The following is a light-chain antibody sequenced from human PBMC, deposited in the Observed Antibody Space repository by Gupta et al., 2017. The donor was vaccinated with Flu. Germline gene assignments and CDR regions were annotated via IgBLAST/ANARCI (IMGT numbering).Light chain of an antibody. J-gene: IGLJ3*02. V-gene: IGLV2-8*01. CDR3: RSYAGSNTLV. CDR1: RSDVGGYNY. Sequence: QSALTQPPSASGSPGQSVTITCTGTRSDVGGYNYFSWYQQHPGKAPILLIYQVTKRPSGVPDRFSGSKPVNTASLTVCGLQAMDEADYYCRSYAGSNTLVFGGGTKLTVL. CDR2: QVT.